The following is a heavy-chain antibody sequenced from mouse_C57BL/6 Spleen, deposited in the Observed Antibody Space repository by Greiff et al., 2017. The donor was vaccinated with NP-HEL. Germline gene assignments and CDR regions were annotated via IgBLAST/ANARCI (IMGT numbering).Heavy chain of an antibody. D-gene: IGHD1-1*01. J-gene: IGHJ3*01. Sequence: QVQLKQSGAELVKPGASVKISCKASGYAFSSYWMNWVKQRPGKGLEWIGQIYPGDGDTNYNGKFKGKATLTADKSSSTAYMQLSSLTSEDSAVYFCARASHYYGSSPRFAYWGQGTLVTVSA. CDR2: IYPGDGDT. CDR3: ARASHYYGSSPRFAY. CDR1: GYAFSSYW. V-gene: IGHV1-80*01.